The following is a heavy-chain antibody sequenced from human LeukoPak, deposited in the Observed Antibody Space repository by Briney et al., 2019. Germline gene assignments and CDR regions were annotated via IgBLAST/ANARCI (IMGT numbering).Heavy chain of an antibody. CDR1: GFTFSNYW. D-gene: IGHD6-19*01. Sequence: GGSLRLSCAASGFTFSNYWMHWVRQAPGKGLEWVSSISSSSSYIYYADSVKGRFTISRDNAKNSLYLQMNSLRAEDTAVYYCARAIAVADAFDIWGQGTMVTVSS. J-gene: IGHJ3*02. CDR3: ARAIAVADAFDI. CDR2: ISSSSSYI. V-gene: IGHV3-21*01.